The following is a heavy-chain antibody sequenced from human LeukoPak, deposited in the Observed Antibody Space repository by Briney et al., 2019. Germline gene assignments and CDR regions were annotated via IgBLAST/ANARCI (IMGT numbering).Heavy chain of an antibody. V-gene: IGHV3-7*01. CDR2: INPAGSET. J-gene: IGHJ4*02. CDR1: GFSFNSYW. Sequence: GGSLRLPCAASGFSFNSYWMTWVRQAPGTGLEWVANINPAGSETYYVDPVKGRFSISRDNAKNLVYLQMNSLRAEDTAVYHCARFGYVAAVDVWGQGTPVTVSS. D-gene: IGHD2-15*01. CDR3: ARFGYVAAVDV.